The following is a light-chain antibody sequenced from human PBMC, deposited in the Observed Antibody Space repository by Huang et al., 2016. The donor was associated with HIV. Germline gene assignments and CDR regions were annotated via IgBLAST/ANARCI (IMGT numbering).Light chain of an antibody. Sequence: DIQMTQSPSSVSASVGDRVTISCRASQSINRWLAWYQQKPGKAPKLLIYGASSVQSGVPSRFSGSGSGTDFTLTITDLQPEDFATYYWQQASSFPLITFGQGTRLDI. V-gene: IGKV1-12*01. J-gene: IGKJ5*01. CDR2: GAS. CDR3: QQASSFPLIT. CDR1: QSINRW.